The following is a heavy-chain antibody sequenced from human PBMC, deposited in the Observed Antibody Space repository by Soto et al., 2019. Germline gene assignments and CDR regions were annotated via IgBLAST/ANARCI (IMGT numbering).Heavy chain of an antibody. CDR1: GFTFSSYA. J-gene: IGHJ4*02. CDR3: ANGYFWSGYTEEYYFDY. CDR2: ISGSGGST. Sequence: PGGSLRLSCAASGFTFSSYAISWVRQAPEKGLEWVSAISGSGGSTYYADSVKGRFTISRDNSKNTLYLQMNSLRAEDTAVYYCANGYFWSGYTEEYYFDYWGQGTLVTVSS. V-gene: IGHV3-23*01. D-gene: IGHD3-3*01.